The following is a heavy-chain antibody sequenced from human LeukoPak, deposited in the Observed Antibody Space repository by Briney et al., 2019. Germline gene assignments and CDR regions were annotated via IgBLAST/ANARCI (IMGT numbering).Heavy chain of an antibody. D-gene: IGHD5-18*01. CDR2: IRYDGSNK. CDR3: ASLDTAMVNGDY. CDR1: GFTFSSYG. Sequence: GGSLRLSCAASGFTFSSYGMHWVRQAPGKGLEWVAFIRYDGSNKYYADSVKGRFTISRDNSKNTLYLQMNSLRAEDTAMYYCASLDTAMVNGDYWGQGTLVTVSS. V-gene: IGHV3-30*02. J-gene: IGHJ4*02.